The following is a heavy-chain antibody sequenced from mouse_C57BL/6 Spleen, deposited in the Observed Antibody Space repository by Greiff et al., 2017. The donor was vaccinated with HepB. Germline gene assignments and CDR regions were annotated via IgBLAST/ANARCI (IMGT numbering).Heavy chain of an antibody. Sequence: VQLQQSGPELVKPGASVKLSCKASGFTFTSYDINWVKQRPGQGLEWIGWIYPRDGSTKYNEKFKGKATLTVDTSSSSAYMELHSLPSADSAVYFFAKGGHYYGTLVAYWGQGTLVTVSA. V-gene: IGHV1-85*01. CDR1: GFTFTSYD. J-gene: IGHJ3*01. D-gene: IGHD1-1*01. CDR3: AKGGHYYGTLVAY. CDR2: IYPRDGST.